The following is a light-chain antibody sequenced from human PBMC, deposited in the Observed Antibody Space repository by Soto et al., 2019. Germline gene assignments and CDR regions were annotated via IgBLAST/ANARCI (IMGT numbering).Light chain of an antibody. Sequence: DIQMTQSPSSLSASVGDRVTITCRASQDIRNNFAWFQQKPGKAPKSLIYDASRLQSGVPSKFSGSGSGTDFTLTISNLQPEDFAIYYCLQYKSYPYTFGQGTKLEIK. CDR1: QDIRNN. CDR3: LQYKSYPYT. CDR2: DAS. V-gene: IGKV1-16*02. J-gene: IGKJ2*01.